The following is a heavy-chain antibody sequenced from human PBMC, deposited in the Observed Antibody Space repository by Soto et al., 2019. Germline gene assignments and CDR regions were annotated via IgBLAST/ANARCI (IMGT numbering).Heavy chain of an antibody. Sequence: SETLSLTCAVYGGSFSGYYWSWIRQPPGKGLEWIGEINHSGSTNYNPSLKSRVTISVDTSKNQFSLKLSSVTAADTAVYYCARRVPAAMFVDYWGQGTLVTVSS. V-gene: IGHV4-34*01. CDR3: ARRVPAAMFVDY. J-gene: IGHJ4*02. CDR2: INHSGST. CDR1: GGSFSGYY. D-gene: IGHD2-2*01.